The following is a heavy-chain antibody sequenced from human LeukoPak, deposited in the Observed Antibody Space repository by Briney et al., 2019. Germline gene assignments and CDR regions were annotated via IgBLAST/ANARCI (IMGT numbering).Heavy chain of an antibody. J-gene: IGHJ4*02. Sequence: ASVKVSCKASGYTFTSYGISWVRQAPGQGLEWMGWISAYNGNTNYAQKLQGRVTMTTDTSTNTAYMELRSLRSDDTAVYYCARPEVNYYDSYFDYWGQGTLVTVSS. CDR2: ISAYNGNT. D-gene: IGHD3-22*01. CDR3: ARPEVNYYDSYFDY. V-gene: IGHV1-18*01. CDR1: GYTFTSYG.